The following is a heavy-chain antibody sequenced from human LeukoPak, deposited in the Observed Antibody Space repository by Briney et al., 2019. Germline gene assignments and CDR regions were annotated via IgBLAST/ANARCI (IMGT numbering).Heavy chain of an antibody. CDR1: GFTFSDYY. J-gene: IGHJ4*02. CDR2: ISSSSSYT. Sequence: GGSLRLSCVASGFTFSDYYMSWIRQAPGKGLEWVSYISSSSSYTNYADSVKGRFTISRDNAKDSLYLQMNSLRAEDTAVYYCARDAVSLAAAGTSDYWGQGSLVTVSS. D-gene: IGHD6-13*01. V-gene: IGHV3-11*05. CDR3: ARDAVSLAAAGTSDY.